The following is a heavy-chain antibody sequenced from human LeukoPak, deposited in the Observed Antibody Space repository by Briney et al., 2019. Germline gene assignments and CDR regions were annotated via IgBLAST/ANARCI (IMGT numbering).Heavy chain of an antibody. Sequence: PGRSLRLSCAASGFTFSSYGMHWVRQAPGKGLEWVAVISYDGSNKYYADSVKGRFAISRDNAKNTLYLQMNSLRAEDTAVYYCARDRIIAAAGISYWGQGTLVTVSS. CDR1: GFTFSSYG. J-gene: IGHJ4*02. CDR3: ARDRIIAAAGISY. V-gene: IGHV3-30*03. CDR2: ISYDGSNK. D-gene: IGHD6-13*01.